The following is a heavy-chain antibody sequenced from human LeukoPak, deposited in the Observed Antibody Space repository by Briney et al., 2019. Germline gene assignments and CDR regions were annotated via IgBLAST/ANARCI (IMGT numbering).Heavy chain of an antibody. CDR2: IYYSGST. CDR3: ARVIGYCSSTSCFGYFDY. Sequence: PSETLSLTCTVSGGSISSTNYYWGWIRQPPGKGLEWVGYIYYSGSTNYNPSLKSRVTTSVDTSKNQLSLKLSSVTAADTAVYYCARVIGYCSSTSCFGYFDYWGQGTLVTVSS. CDR1: GGSISSTNYY. J-gene: IGHJ4*02. V-gene: IGHV4-61*05. D-gene: IGHD2-2*01.